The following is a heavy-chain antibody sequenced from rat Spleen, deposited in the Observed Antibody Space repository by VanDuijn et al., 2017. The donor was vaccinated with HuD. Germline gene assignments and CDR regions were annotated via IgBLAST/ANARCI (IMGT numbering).Heavy chain of an antibody. CDR3: ARHGLGEDY. J-gene: IGHJ2*01. CDR2: ITHTDGTA. Sequence: EVQLVESGGALVQPGESLELSCVASGFTFSNYWMTWIRQAPGKGLEWVASITHTDGTAYYPDSVRGRFTISRDNAKSTLYLHMNSLRSDDTATYYCARHGLGEDYWGQGVMVTVSS. V-gene: IGHV5-31*01. CDR1: GFTFSNYW. D-gene: IGHD5-1*01.